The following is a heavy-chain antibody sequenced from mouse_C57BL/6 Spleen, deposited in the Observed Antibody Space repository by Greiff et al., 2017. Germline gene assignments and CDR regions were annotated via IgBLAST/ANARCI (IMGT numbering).Heavy chain of an antibody. D-gene: IGHD2-4*01. CDR3: ERDADYYYAMDY. V-gene: IGHV7-1*01. J-gene: IGHJ4*01. CDR1: GFTFSDFY. CDR2: SRNKANDYTT. Sequence: EVNVVESGGGLVQSGRSLRLSCATSGFTFSDFYMEWVRQAPGKGLEWIAASRNKANDYTTEYSASVKGRFIVSRDTSQSILYLQMNALRAEDTAIYYCERDADYYYAMDYWGQGTSVTVSS.